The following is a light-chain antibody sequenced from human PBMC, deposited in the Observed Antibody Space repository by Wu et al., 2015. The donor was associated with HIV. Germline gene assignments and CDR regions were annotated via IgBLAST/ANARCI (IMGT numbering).Light chain of an antibody. V-gene: IGKV3-20*01. CDR2: GTS. J-gene: IGKJ2*01. CDR3: QQYGSSPYT. CDR1: QTVSNTY. Sequence: ESVLTQSPGTLSLSPGERATLSCRASQTVSNTYLAWCQQKPGQAPRLVIYGTSSRATGIPDRFSGSGSGTDFTLTISRLEPEDIAVYYCQQYGSSPYTFGQGTKVGDQ.